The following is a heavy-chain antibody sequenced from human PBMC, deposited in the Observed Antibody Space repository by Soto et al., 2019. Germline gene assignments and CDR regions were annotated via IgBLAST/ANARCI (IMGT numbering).Heavy chain of an antibody. CDR1: GFTFSSYA. D-gene: IGHD2-2*01. J-gene: IGHJ6*02. Sequence: PGGSLRLSCAASGFTFSSYAMHWVRQAPGKGLEWVAVISYDGSNKYYADSVKGRFTISRDNSKNTLYLQMNSLRAEDTAVYYCARDGGGVPAANYYYYYGMDVWGQGTTVTVSS. V-gene: IGHV3-30-3*01. CDR2: ISYDGSNK. CDR3: ARDGGGVPAANYYYYYGMDV.